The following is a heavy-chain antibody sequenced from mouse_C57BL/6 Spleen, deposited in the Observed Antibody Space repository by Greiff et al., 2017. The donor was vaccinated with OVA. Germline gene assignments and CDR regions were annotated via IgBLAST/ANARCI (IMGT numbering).Heavy chain of an antibody. CDR3: ARERVYGNYEAWFAY. CDR2: INPNSGST. Sequence: QVQLQQPGAELVKPGASVKLSCKASGYTFTSYWMHWVKQRPGQGLEWIGMINPNSGSTNYNEKFKSKATLTVDKSSSTAYMQLSSLTSEDSAVYYCARERVYGNYEAWFAYWGQGTLVTVSA. J-gene: IGHJ3*01. CDR1: GYTFTSYW. D-gene: IGHD2-1*01. V-gene: IGHV1-64*01.